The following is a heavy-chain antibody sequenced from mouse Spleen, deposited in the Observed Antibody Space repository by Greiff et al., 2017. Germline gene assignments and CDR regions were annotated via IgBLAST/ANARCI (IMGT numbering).Heavy chain of an antibody. CDR3: ARRSSLNWDVWYFDV. D-gene: IGHD4-1*01. V-gene: IGHV1-47*01. CDR1: GYTFTTYP. Sequence: QVQLQQSGAELVKPGASVKMSCKASGYTFTTYPIEWMKQNHGKSLEWIGNFHPYNDDTKYNEKFKGKATLTVEKSSSTVYLELSRLTSDDSAVYYCARRSSLNWDVWYFDVWGAGTTVTVSS. J-gene: IGHJ1*01. CDR2: FHPYNDDT.